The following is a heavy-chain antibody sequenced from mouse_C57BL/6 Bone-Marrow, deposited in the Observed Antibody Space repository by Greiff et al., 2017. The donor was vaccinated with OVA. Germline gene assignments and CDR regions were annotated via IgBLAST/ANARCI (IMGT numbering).Heavy chain of an antibody. CDR2: IDPANGNT. J-gene: IGHJ2*01. CDR3: ARGPGSSYYYFDY. CDR1: GFNIKNTY. V-gene: IGHV14-3*01. D-gene: IGHD1-1*01. Sequence: DVKLVESVAELVRPGASVKLSCTASGFNIKNTYMHWVKQRPEQGLEWIGRIDPANGNTKYAPKFQGKATITADTSSNTAYLQLSSLTSEDTAIYYCARGPGSSYYYFDYWGQGTTLTVSS.